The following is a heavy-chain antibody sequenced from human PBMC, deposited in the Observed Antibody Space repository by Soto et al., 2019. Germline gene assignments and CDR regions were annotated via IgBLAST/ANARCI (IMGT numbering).Heavy chain of an antibody. CDR1: GGTLSSYS. D-gene: IGHD3-3*01. J-gene: IGHJ6*02. CDR2: IIPIFGSA. Sequence: VKVSCKASGGTLSSYSIRWVRQAPGQRVEWMGGIIPIFGSANYAQKFQGRVTITADESTSTAYMELSSLRSEDTAVYYCAKSITIFGVAVHYYYGMDVWGQGTTVTVSS. V-gene: IGHV1-69*13. CDR3: AKSITIFGVAVHYYYGMDV.